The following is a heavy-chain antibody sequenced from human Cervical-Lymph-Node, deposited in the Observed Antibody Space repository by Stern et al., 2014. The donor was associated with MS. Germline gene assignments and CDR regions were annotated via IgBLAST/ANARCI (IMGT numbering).Heavy chain of an antibody. CDR2: IYWDDDK. Sequence: QVTLRESGPTLVKPTQTLTLTCTFSGFSLSTSGVGVGWIRQPPGKALEXLALIYWDDDKRYSPSLKSRLTITKDTSKNQVVLTMTNMDPVDTATYYCAHSRRGYSYGQFDYWGQGTLVTVSS. CDR1: GFSLSTSGVG. J-gene: IGHJ4*02. V-gene: IGHV2-5*02. CDR3: AHSRRGYSYGQFDY. D-gene: IGHD5-18*01.